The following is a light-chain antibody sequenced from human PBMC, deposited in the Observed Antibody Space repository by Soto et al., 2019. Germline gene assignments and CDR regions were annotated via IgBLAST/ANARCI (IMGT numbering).Light chain of an antibody. CDR3: QQGYTTPIT. CDR2: AAS. CDR1: QGISNY. Sequence: DIQLTHSPSFLSASGVDRVTITFRASQGISNYLAWYQQKPGKVPKLLIYAASSLQSGVPSRFSGSGSGTEFTLTIISVQPEDFATYSCQQGYTTPITFGQGTRLEIK. J-gene: IGKJ5*01. V-gene: IGKV1-39*01.